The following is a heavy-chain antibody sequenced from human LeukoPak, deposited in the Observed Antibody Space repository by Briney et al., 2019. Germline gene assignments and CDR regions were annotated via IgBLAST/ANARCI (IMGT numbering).Heavy chain of an antibody. V-gene: IGHV3-23*01. CDR1: GFTLSNYP. CDR3: AKAVVIRGGDY. D-gene: IGHD3-16*01. Sequence: PGGSLRLSCAASGFTLSNYPMGWVRQAPVKGLEWLSAIGEEKSGSWTKSADSVKGRFTISRDNSENTLYLQMDSLTVEDTAVYYCAKAVVIRGGDYWGQGVRVTVSS. J-gene: IGHJ4*02. CDR2: IGEEKSGSWT.